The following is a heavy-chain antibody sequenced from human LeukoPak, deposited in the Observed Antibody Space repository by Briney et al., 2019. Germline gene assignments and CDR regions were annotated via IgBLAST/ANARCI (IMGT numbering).Heavy chain of an antibody. V-gene: IGHV1-2*02. J-gene: IGHJ4*02. CDR1: GGTFSSYA. D-gene: IGHD5-18*01. CDR2: INPNSGGT. Sequence: GASVKVSCKASGGTFSSYAISWVRQAPGQGLEWMGWINPNSGGTNYAQKFQGRVTMTRDTSISTAYMELSRLRSDDTAVYYCARDPQLDTAITVDYWGQGTLVTVSS. CDR3: ARDPQLDTAITVDY.